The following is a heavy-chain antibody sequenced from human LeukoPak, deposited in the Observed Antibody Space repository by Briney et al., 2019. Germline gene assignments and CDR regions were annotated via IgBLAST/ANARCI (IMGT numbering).Heavy chain of an antibody. J-gene: IGHJ4*02. CDR2: ISPDGSNT. V-gene: IGHV3-64D*06. CDR1: GFTFSSYA. CDR3: VPKGTEGY. Sequence: GGSLRLSCSASGFTFSSYAMHWVRQAPGKGLEYVSAISPDGSNTYYADSVKGRFSISRDNSKNTLYLQMSSLRLEDTAVYYCVPKGTEGYWGQGTLVTVSS.